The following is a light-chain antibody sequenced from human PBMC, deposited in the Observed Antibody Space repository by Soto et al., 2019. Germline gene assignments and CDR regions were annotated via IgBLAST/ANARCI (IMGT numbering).Light chain of an antibody. CDR3: CSYAGSSTLGV. CDR1: SSGVGSYNL. CDR2: DVS. J-gene: IGLJ3*02. V-gene: IGLV2-23*02. Sequence: QSVLTQPASVSGSPGQSITISCTGTSSGVGSYNLVSWYQQHPGKAPKLMIYDVSKRPSGVSNRFSGSKSGNTASLTISGLQAEDEADYYCCSYAGSSTLGVFGGGTQLTVL.